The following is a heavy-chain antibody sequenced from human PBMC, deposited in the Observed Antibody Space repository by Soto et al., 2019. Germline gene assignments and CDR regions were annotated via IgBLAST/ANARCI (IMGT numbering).Heavy chain of an antibody. J-gene: IGHJ4*02. CDR3: ARAWVVVTAPDY. CDR1: GYTFTSYA. Sequence: QVQLVQSGAEEKKPGASVKVSCKASGYTFTSYAMHWVRQAPGQRLEWMGWINAGNGNTKYSQKFQGRVTITRETSASQAYMGAGSLRFEDTAVYYCARAWVVVTAPDYWGQGTLVTVSS. D-gene: IGHD2-21*02. V-gene: IGHV1-3*05. CDR2: INAGNGNT.